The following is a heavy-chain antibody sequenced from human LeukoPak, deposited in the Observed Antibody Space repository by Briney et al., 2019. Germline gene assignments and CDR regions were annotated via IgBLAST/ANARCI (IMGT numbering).Heavy chain of an antibody. D-gene: IGHD4-17*01. Sequence: ASVKVSCKASGYTFSRYGIIWVRQAAGQGLEWMGWISADNGKTKYAQKLQGRVTMTTDTSTTTAYMELRSLRSDDTAVYFCARGDYTLGYWGQGTLVTVSS. CDR2: ISADNGKT. J-gene: IGHJ4*02. CDR3: ARGDYTLGY. V-gene: IGHV1-18*01. CDR1: GYTFSRYG.